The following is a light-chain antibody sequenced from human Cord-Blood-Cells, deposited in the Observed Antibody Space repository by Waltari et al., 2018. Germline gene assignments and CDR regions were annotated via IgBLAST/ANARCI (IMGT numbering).Light chain of an antibody. CDR2: DAS. J-gene: IGKJ2*03. V-gene: IGKV3-11*01. CDR3: QQRSNWPPLYS. Sequence: EIVLTQSPATLSLSPGERATLSCRASQSVSSYLAWYQQKPGQAPRPLIYDASNRATGFPARFSGSGSGTDFTLTISSLEPEDFAVYYCQQRSNWPPLYSFGQGTKLEIK. CDR1: QSVSSY.